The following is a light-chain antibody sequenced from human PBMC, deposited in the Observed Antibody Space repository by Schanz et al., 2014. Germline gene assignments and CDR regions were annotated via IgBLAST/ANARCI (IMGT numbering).Light chain of an antibody. CDR2: GNT. CDR3: AGWDASLNGVV. J-gene: IGLJ2*01. V-gene: IGLV1-40*01. CDR1: SSNIGAGSD. Sequence: QSVLTQPPSVSGAPGQRVTISCTGSSSNIGAGSDVHWYQQLPGTAPKLLIHGNTNRPSGVPDRFSGSKSGTSASLAISGLQSDEEADYYCAGWDASLNGVVFGGGTKLTVL.